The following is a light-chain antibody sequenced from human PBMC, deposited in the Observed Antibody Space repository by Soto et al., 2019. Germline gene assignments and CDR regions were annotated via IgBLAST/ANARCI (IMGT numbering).Light chain of an antibody. CDR2: GAS. Sequence: EIVLTHSPGTLSLSPREIATLSCRTSQSVSSSYLAWYQQKPGQAPRLLIYGASNRATGIPDRFSGSGSGTDFTLTISRLEPEDFAVYYCQQYGSSGTFGQGTKVDNK. CDR1: QSVSSSY. J-gene: IGKJ1*01. V-gene: IGKV3-20*01. CDR3: QQYGSSGT.